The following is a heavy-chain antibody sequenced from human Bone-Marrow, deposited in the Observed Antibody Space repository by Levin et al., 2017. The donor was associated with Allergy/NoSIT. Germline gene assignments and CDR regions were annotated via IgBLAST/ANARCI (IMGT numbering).Heavy chain of an antibody. D-gene: IGHD3-22*01. CDR3: CTDLEVYYYDASGYMLDP. J-gene: IGHJ5*02. V-gene: IGHV3-15*01. Sequence: LSLTCAASGFTFTNVWMSWVRQAPGKGLEWVGRIKSKLDGETTDYAAPVKGRFTISRDDSKNIVYLQMNSLRTEDTAVYYCCTDLEVYYYDASGYMLDPWGQGALVTVSS. CDR1: GFTFTNVW. CDR2: IKSKLDGETT.